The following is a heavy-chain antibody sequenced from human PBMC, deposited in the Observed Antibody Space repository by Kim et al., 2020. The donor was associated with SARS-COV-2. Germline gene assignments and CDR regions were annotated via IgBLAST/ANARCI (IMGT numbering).Heavy chain of an antibody. CDR2: IYYSGST. Sequence: SETLSLTCTVSGGSISSGGYYWSWIRQHPGKGLEWIGYIYYSGSTYYNPSLKSRVTISVDTSKNQFSLKLSSVTAADTAVYYCASGAVAVNYFDYWGQGTLVTVSS. V-gene: IGHV4-31*03. J-gene: IGHJ4*02. D-gene: IGHD6-19*01. CDR1: GGSISSGGYY. CDR3: ASGAVAVNYFDY.